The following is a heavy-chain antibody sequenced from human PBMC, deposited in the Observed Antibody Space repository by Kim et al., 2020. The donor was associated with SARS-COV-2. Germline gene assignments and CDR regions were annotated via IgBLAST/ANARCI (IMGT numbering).Heavy chain of an antibody. CDR3: AREYSGTYHFDY. D-gene: IGHD1-26*01. Sequence: YAQKFQGRVTMTRDTSTTSVYMDLSSLRSEDTAVYYCAREYSGTYHFDYWGQGTLVTVSS. V-gene: IGHV1-46*01. J-gene: IGHJ4*02.